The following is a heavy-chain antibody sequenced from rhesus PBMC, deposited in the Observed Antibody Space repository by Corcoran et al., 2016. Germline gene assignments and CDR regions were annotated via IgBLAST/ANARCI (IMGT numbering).Heavy chain of an antibody. D-gene: IGHD6-25*01. V-gene: IGHV4S11*01. J-gene: IGHJ4*01. Sequence: QVQLQESGPGLVKPLETLSLTCAVSGGSISSNYWSWIRQPPGKGLEWIGYIYGSGSSTNYDPSLKSRVTLSVDTSKNLFSLKLSSVTAADTAVYYCARASGSFDYWGQGVLVTVSS. CDR1: GGSISSNY. CDR2: IYGSGSST. CDR3: ARASGSFDY.